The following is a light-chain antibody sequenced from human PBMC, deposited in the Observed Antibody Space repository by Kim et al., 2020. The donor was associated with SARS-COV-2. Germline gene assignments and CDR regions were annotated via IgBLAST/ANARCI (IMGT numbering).Light chain of an antibody. Sequence: ASVGDSVTLTCRAGQDMRYNLAWFQQKTGKVPKRLIYAASILQRGVPSRFSGSGSGTEFSLTISSLQPEDFVTYYCLQHHTYTHTFGQGTKLEI. J-gene: IGKJ2*01. CDR3: LQHHTYTHT. V-gene: IGKV1-17*03. CDR1: QDMRYN. CDR2: AAS.